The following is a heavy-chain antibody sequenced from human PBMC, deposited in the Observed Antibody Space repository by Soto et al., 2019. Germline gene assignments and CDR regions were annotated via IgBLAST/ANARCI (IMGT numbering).Heavy chain of an antibody. Sequence: PGGSLRLSCAASGFTFSSYAMHWVRQAPGKGLEWVAVISYDGSNKYYADSVKGRFTISRDNSKNTLYLQMNSLRAEDTAVYYCARESVYCSSTSCYLYYGMDVWGQGTTVTVSS. CDR2: ISYDGSNK. CDR1: GFTFSSYA. V-gene: IGHV3-30-3*01. D-gene: IGHD2-2*01. CDR3: ARESVYCSSTSCYLYYGMDV. J-gene: IGHJ6*02.